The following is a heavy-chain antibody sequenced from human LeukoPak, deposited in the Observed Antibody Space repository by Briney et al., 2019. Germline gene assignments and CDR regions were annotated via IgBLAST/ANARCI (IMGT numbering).Heavy chain of an antibody. D-gene: IGHD3-16*01. CDR2: ISDSGASA. CDR1: EFTFATYH. V-gene: IGHV3-23*01. J-gene: IGHJ4*02. CDR3: GCWGTNGYYDC. Sequence: GGSLRLSCAASEFTFATYHMTWVRQAPGEGLKWVSAISDSGASAYYADSVKGRFTISRDNSKNTLYLQMDSLRAEDTAVYYCGCWGTNGYYDCRGQGTLVTVSS.